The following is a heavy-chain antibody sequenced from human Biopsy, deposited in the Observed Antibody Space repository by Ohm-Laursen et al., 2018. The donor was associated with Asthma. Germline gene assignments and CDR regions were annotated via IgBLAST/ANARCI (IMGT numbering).Heavy chain of an antibody. D-gene: IGHD6-13*01. CDR3: ARVAVGSSWVYFYYGMDV. V-gene: IGHV3-30*03. Sequence: SLRLSCTAPGFRFSDYGMNWVRRAPGKGLEWVAVISFDGIHKYYADSVKGRYTVSRDNSQNTLNLEMTSLKAEDTALYYCARVAVGSSWVYFYYGMDVWGQGTTVTVSS. CDR1: GFRFSDYG. J-gene: IGHJ6*02. CDR2: ISFDGIHK.